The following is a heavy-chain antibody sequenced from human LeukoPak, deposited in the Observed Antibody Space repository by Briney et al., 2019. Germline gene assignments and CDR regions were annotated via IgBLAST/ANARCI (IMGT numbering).Heavy chain of an antibody. J-gene: IGHJ4*02. D-gene: IGHD3-22*01. CDR3: ARARIPYYYYDSSGYYDY. CDR1: GGSISSGGYY. V-gene: IGHV4-61*02. Sequence: SETLSLTCTVSGGSISSGGYYWSWIRQPAGKGLEWIGRIYASGSTNYNPSLKSRVTISVDTSKNQFSLKLSSVTAADTAVYYCARARIPYYYYDSSGYYDYWGQGTLVTVSS. CDR2: IYASGST.